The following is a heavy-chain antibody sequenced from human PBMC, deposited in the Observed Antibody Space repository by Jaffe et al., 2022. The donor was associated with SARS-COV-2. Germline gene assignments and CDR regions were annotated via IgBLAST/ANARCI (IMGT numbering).Heavy chain of an antibody. CDR1: GFTFSSYA. CDR2: ISGSGGST. CDR3: AKSYTAALHLINSHGYYFDY. J-gene: IGHJ4*02. Sequence: EVQLVESGGGLVQPGGSLRLSCAASGFTFSSYAMSWVRQAPGKGLEWVSAISGSGGSTYYADSVKGRFTISRDNSKNTLYLQMNSLRAEDTAVYYCAKSYTAALHLINSHGYYFDYWGQGTLVTVSS. V-gene: IGHV3-23*04. D-gene: IGHD5-18*01.